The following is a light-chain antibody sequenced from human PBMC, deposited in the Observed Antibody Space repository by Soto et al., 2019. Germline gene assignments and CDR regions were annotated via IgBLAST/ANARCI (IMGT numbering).Light chain of an antibody. CDR3: AAWDDSLNGYV. J-gene: IGLJ1*01. CDR1: SSNIGSNT. Sequence: QSALTQPPSASGTPGQRVTISCSGRSSNIGSNTVNWYQQLPGTAPKLLIYSNNQRPSGVPDRFSGSKSGTSASLAISGLQSEDEADHYCAAWDDSLNGYVFGTGTKLTVL. V-gene: IGLV1-44*01. CDR2: SNN.